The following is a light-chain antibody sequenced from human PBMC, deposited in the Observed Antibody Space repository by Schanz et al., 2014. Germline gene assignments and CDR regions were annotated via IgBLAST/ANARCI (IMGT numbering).Light chain of an antibody. J-gene: IGLJ3*02. V-gene: IGLV8-61*01. CDR3: VLYMGSGTVE. Sequence: QAVVTQEPSFSVSPGGTVTLTCGLSSGSVSTSSYPSWYQQTPGQAPRTLIYTTNTRSSGVPDRFSGSILGNKAALTITGAQADDESDYYCVLYMGSGTVEFGGGTKLTVL. CDR1: SGSVSTSSY. CDR2: TTN.